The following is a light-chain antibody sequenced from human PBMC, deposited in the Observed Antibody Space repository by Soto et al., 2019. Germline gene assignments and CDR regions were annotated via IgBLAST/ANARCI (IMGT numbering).Light chain of an antibody. CDR2: VVS. CDR3: SSYTTTNTLWV. Sequence: QSALTQPASVSGSPGQSITISCTGTSSDVGAYDYVSWYQQNPGKAPKLIISVVSDRPSGVSNRFSGSKSGNTASLTISGLQAEDEADYFCSSYTTTNTLWVFGGGTQLTVL. V-gene: IGLV2-14*01. CDR1: SSDVGAYDY. J-gene: IGLJ3*02.